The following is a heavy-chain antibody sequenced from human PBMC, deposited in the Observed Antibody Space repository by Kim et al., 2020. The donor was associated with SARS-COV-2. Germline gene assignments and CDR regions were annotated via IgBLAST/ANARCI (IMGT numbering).Heavy chain of an antibody. D-gene: IGHD5-18*01. CDR2: ISWNSGSI. J-gene: IGHJ6*02. CDR3: AKADTADYYGMDV. CDR1: GFTFDDYA. V-gene: IGHV3-9*01. Sequence: GGSLRLSCAASGFTFDDYAMHWVRQAPGKGLEWVSGISWNSGSIGYADSVKGRFTISRDNAKNSLHLQMNSLRAEDTALYYCAKADTADYYGMDVWGQGTTVTVSS.